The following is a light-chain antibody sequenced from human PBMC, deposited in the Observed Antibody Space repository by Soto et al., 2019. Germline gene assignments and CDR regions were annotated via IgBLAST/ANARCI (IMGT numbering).Light chain of an antibody. CDR2: AAS. Sequence: EIVMTQSPATLSVSPGDTATLSCRASQSVGSDLAWYQQKPGQAPRLLIHAASTRATGIPARFSGSGSGTEFTLTISSLQSEDFAVYYCQHYNNWPPWTFGKGTKVEMK. CDR1: QSVGSD. J-gene: IGKJ1*01. CDR3: QHYNNWPPWT. V-gene: IGKV3-15*01.